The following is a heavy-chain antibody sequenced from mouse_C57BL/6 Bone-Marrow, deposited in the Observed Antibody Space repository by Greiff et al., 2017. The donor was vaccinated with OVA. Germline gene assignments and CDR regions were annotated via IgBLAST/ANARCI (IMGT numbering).Heavy chain of an antibody. CDR3: ARALSDY. CDR1: GFTFSSYA. V-gene: IGHV5-4*03. J-gene: IGHJ2*01. Sequence: EVMLVESGGGLVKPGGSLKLSCAASGFTFSSYAMSWVRQTPEKRLEWVATISDGGSYTYYPDNVKGRFTISRGNAKNNLYLQMSHLKSEDTAMYYCARALSDYWGQGTTLTVSS. CDR2: ISDGGSYT.